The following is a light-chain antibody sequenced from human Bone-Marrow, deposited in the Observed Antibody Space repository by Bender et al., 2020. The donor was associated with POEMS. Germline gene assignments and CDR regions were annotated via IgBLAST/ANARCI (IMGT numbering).Light chain of an antibody. V-gene: IGLV3-1*01. CDR3: QAWDSNVHYV. CDR2: QDM. J-gene: IGLJ1*01. Sequence: SYELIQPPSVSVSPGQTASITCSGDKLGDKYVCWYQQRSGQSPVLVLYQDMKRPSGVHDRFSGSSSGDTATLTISGTQALDEADYYCQAWDSNVHYVFGTGTKVTVL. CDR1: KLGDKY.